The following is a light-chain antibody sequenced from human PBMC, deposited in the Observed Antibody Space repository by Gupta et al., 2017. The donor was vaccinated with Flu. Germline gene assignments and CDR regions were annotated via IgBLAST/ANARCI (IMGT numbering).Light chain of an antibody. J-gene: IGKJ2*03. CDR2: DAS. Sequence: DIQMTQSPSSLSASVGDRVTITCQASQDISNYLNWYQHKPGKAPKLLIYDASNLETGVPSRFSGSGSVTDFTFTISSLQPEDIATYYCQQYDNLQYSFGQGTKLEIK. CDR3: QQYDNLQYS. V-gene: IGKV1-33*01. CDR1: QDISNY.